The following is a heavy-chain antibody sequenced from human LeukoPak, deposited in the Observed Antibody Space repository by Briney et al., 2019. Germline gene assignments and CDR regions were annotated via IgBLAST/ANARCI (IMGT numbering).Heavy chain of an antibody. D-gene: IGHD1-14*01. J-gene: IGHJ6*02. CDR1: GFTFSDYY. CDR2: ISSSGSTI. V-gene: IGHV3-11*01. CDR3: ARDLNQIYYYYGMDV. Sequence: PGGSLRLSCAASGFTFSDYYMSWIRQAPGKGLEWVSYISSSGSTIYYADSVKGRFTISRDNAKNSLYLQMNSPRAEDTAVYYCARDLNQIYYYYGMDVWGQGTTVTVSS.